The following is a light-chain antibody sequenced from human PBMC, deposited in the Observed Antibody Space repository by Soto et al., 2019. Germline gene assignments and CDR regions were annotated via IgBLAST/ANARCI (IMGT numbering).Light chain of an antibody. CDR3: QHYGSSPPIT. CDR1: QSVGSTY. Sequence: EIVLTQSPGTPSLSPGDRATLSCRASQSVGSTYIAWYQQKPGQAPRVLIHGASSRATGIPDRFSGSGSGTDFTLTISRLEPEDYAVYYCQHYGSSPPITFGQGTRLEIK. J-gene: IGKJ5*01. V-gene: IGKV3-20*01. CDR2: GAS.